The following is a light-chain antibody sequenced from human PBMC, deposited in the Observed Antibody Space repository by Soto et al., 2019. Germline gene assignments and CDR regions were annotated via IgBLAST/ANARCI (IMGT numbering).Light chain of an antibody. J-gene: IGLJ1*01. V-gene: IGLV2-14*03. CDR2: DVS. CDR3: SSYTSSSTYV. Sequence: QSALTQPASVSGSPGQSITISCTGTSNDVGGYNYVSWYQQHPGKAPKLIICDVSNRPSGVSNRFAGSKSGYTTSLIISGLQAEHEADYYCSSYTSSSTYVFGTGTKLTVL. CDR1: SNDVGGYNY.